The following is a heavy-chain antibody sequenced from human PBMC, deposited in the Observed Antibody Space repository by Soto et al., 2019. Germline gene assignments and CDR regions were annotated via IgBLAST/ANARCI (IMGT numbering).Heavy chain of an antibody. CDR2: ISSTTNYI. Sequence: GESLTLSCAASGFTFTRHSMNWVRQAQGKGLEWVSSISSTTNYIYYGDSMKGRFTISRDNAKNSLYLEMNSLRAEDTAVYYCARESEDLTSNFDYWGQGTLVTVSS. J-gene: IGHJ4*02. V-gene: IGHV3-21*06. CDR1: GFTFTRHS. CDR3: ARESEDLTSNFDY.